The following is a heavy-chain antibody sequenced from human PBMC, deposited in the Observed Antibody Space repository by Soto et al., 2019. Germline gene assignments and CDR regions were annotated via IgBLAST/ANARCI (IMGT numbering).Heavy chain of an antibody. D-gene: IGHD3-10*01. CDR2: IIPIFGTA. CDR3: ASYGSGSYYRSVHWFDP. J-gene: IGHJ5*02. CDR1: GGTFSSYA. V-gene: IGHV1-69*13. Sequence: SVKVSCKASGGTFSSYAISWVRQAPGQGLEWMGGIIPIFGTANYAQKFQGRVTITADESTSTAYMELSSLRSEDTAVYYCASYGSGSYYRSVHWFDPWGQGTLVTVSS.